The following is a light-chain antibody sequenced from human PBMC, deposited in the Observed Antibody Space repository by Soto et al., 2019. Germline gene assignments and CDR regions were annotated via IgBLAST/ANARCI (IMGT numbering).Light chain of an antibody. V-gene: IGLV7-46*01. CDR1: TGPVTSGRY. J-gene: IGLJ3*02. CDR3: LLSYTGGRV. Sequence: QAVVTQEPSVTVSPGGPVTLTCDSSTGPVTSGRYPYWFQQKPGQAPRTLIYDTSLKYSWTPARFSGSLLRGKAALTLSGARPEDEADYYFLLSYTGGRVFGGATKVTVL. CDR2: DTS.